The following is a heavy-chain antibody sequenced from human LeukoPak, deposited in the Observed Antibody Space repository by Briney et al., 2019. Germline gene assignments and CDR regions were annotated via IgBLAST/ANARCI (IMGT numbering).Heavy chain of an antibody. J-gene: IGHJ4*02. V-gene: IGHV3-23*01. Sequence: GGSLRLSCAASGFTFSSYGMHWVSQAPGKGLEWVSTITSSGGSTYYADSVKGRSTISRDILRNTLYLQMNSLRGEDTAVYYCAKWGSGSYYKGSFDYWGQGTLVTVSS. CDR1: GFTFSSYG. D-gene: IGHD3-10*01. CDR3: AKWGSGSYYKGSFDY. CDR2: ITSSGGST.